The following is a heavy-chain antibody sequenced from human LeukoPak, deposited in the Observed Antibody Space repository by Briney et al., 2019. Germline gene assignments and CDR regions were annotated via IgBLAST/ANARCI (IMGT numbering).Heavy chain of an antibody. CDR1: GFTFSSYW. D-gene: IGHD5/OR15-5a*01. J-gene: IGHJ4*02. V-gene: IGHV3-7*05. CDR3: ARSPVLYHFDY. Sequence: GGCLRLSCVASGFTFSSYWMAWVRQAPGKGLEWVANTNQDGSEKNYVDSVKGRLTISRDNAKNSLCLQMNSLRAEDTAVYYCARSPVLYHFDYWGQGTLVTVSS. CDR2: TNQDGSEK.